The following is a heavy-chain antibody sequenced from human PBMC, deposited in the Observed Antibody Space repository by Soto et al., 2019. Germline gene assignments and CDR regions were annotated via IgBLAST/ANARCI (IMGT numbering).Heavy chain of an antibody. D-gene: IGHD3-22*01. V-gene: IGHV4-4*02. J-gene: IGHJ4*01. Sequence: QVQLQESGPGLVKPSGTLSLTCAVSGASISSNYWWSWVRQSPGKGLEWIGEIHHSGSTNYNPSVKSRVTISVDKSKNQFSLKLSSVTAADTAVYHCVRESYSDGIGYYALDNWGHGTLLTVSS. CDR1: GASISSNYW. CDR2: IHHSGST. CDR3: VRESYSDGIGYYALDN.